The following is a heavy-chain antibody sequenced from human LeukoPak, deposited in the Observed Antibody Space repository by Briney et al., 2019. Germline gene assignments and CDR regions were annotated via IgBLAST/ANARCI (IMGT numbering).Heavy chain of an antibody. CDR1: GGSISSYY. CDR3: ARDGYGDPDAFDI. CDR2: IYTSGST. V-gene: IGHV4-4*07. Sequence: TSETLSLTCTVSGGSISSYYWNWIRQPAGKGLEWIGRIYTSGSTNYNPSLKNRVTMSVDTSKNQFSLKLSSVTAADTAVYYCARDGYGDPDAFDIWGQGTMVTVSS. D-gene: IGHD4-17*01. J-gene: IGHJ3*02.